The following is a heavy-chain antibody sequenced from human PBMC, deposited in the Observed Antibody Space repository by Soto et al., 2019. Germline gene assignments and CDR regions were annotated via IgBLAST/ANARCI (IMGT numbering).Heavy chain of an antibody. V-gene: IGHV5-51*01. D-gene: IGHD5-18*01. Sequence: PGESLKISCKGSGYSFANFWIDWVRQVPGKGLEWMGIIYPGDSDARYSPSFQGQVTFSADKSSSTAYLQWSSLKASDTAMYYCARHDGYNAFHYGMDVWGQGTTVTVSS. CDR3: ARHDGYNAFHYGMDV. CDR1: GYSFANFW. CDR2: IYPGDSDA. J-gene: IGHJ6*02.